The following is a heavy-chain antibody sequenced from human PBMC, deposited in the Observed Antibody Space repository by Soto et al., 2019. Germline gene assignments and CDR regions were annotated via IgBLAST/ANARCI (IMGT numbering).Heavy chain of an antibody. Sequence: VQLVESGGGVVQPGRSLRLSCAASGFTFSDYAMHWVRQAPGKGLEWVAVVSHDGRNTHYADSVKGRFTISRDSSQTTVPLEMTSLRAEDTAVYYCAKGGRQWLVTSDFNYWGQGALVTVSS. V-gene: IGHV3-30*18. CDR2: VSHDGRNT. CDR1: GFTFSDYA. CDR3: AKGGRQWLVTSDFNY. D-gene: IGHD6-19*01. J-gene: IGHJ4*02.